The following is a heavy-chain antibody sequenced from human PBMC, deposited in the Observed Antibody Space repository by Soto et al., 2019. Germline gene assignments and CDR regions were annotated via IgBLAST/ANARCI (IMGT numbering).Heavy chain of an antibody. J-gene: IGHJ4*02. Sequence: EVQLVESGGGLVQPGGSLRLSCAASGFTFSSYDMHWVRQATGKGLEWVSAIGIAGDTYYPGSVKGRFTISRENAKNSLYLQMNTLRAEDTAVYYCARGGYDFWSGYYFAYWGQGTLVTVSS. CDR2: IGIAGDT. V-gene: IGHV3-13*01. CDR1: GFTFSSYD. D-gene: IGHD3-3*01. CDR3: ARGGYDFWSGYYFAY.